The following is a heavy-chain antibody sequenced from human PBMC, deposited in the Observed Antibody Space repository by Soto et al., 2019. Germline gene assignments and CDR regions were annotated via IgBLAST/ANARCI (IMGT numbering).Heavy chain of an antibody. CDR1: GFTFSSYG. CDR3: ANEITIFGVEAYGMDV. Sequence: QVQLVESGGGVVQPGRSLRLSCAASGFTFSSYGMHWVRQAPGKGLEWVAVISYDGSNKYYADSVKGRFTISRDNSKNTLYLQMNSLRAEDTAVYYCANEITIFGVEAYGMDVWGQGTTVTVSS. V-gene: IGHV3-30*18. J-gene: IGHJ6*02. D-gene: IGHD3-3*01. CDR2: ISYDGSNK.